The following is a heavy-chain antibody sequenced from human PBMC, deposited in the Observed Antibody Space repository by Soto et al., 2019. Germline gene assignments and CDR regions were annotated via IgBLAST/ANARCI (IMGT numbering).Heavy chain of an antibody. CDR2: IIPIFGTA. Sequence: ASVKVSCKASGGTFSSYAISWVRQAPGQGLEWMGGIIPIFGTANYAQKFQGRVTITADESTSTAYMELSSLRSEDTAVYYCARVGGRTNYYDSSGYLTYWGQGTLVTVSS. V-gene: IGHV1-69*13. CDR1: GGTFSSYA. D-gene: IGHD3-22*01. CDR3: ARVGGRTNYYDSSGYLTY. J-gene: IGHJ4*02.